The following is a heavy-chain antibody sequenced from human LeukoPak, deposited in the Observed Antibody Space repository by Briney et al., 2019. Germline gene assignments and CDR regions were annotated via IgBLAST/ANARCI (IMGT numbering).Heavy chain of an antibody. CDR3: ARDRFYYDSSGQIWRYYYGMDV. Sequence: GGSLRLSCAASGFTFSSYSMNWVRQAPGKGLEWVSSISSSSSYIYYADSVKGRFTISRDNAKNSLYLQMNSLRAEDTAVYYRARDRFYYDSSGQIWRYYYGMDVWGQGTTVTVSS. J-gene: IGHJ6*02. D-gene: IGHD3-22*01. CDR1: GFTFSSYS. V-gene: IGHV3-21*01. CDR2: ISSSSSYI.